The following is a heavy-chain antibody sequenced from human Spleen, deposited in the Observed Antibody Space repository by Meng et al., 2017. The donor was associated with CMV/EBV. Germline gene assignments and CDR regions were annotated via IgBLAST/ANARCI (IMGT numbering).Heavy chain of an antibody. CDR2: ISSTSTTL. Sequence: GGSLRLSCEASGFRFSSYEMNWVRQAPGKGLEWVSYISSTSTTLYYADSVKGRFTISRDNAKNSLYLQMNSLRAEDTAVYYRARDLFQGYRGNYFDLWGQGALVTVSS. V-gene: IGHV3-48*03. J-gene: IGHJ4*02. D-gene: IGHD3-10*01. CDR3: ARDLFQGYRGNYFDL. CDR1: GFRFSSYE.